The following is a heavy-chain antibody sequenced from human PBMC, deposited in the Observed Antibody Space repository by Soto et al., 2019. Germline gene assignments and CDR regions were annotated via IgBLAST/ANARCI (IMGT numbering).Heavy chain of an antibody. J-gene: IGHJ5*02. CDR1: GGSISSSSYY. Sequence: SETLSLTCTVSGGSISSSSYYWGWIRQPPGKGLEWIGSIYYSGSTYYNPSLKSRVAISVDTSKNRFSLKLSSVTAADTAVYYCARRLLFWSGYYIEGSGGYWFDPWGQGTLVTVSS. CDR3: ARRLLFWSGYYIEGSGGYWFDP. D-gene: IGHD3-3*01. V-gene: IGHV4-39*01. CDR2: IYYSGST.